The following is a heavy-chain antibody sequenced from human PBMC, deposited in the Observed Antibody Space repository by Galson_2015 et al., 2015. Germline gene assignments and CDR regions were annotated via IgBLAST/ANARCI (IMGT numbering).Heavy chain of an antibody. CDR2: IYPGDSDT. J-gene: IGHJ6*02. Sequence: QSGAEVKKPGESPKISCKGSGYSFTSYWIGWVRQMPGKGLEWMGIIYPGDSDTRYSPSFQGQVTISADKSISTAYLQWSSLKASDTAMYYCARLTPTFLGTSYGMDVWGQGTTVTVSS. D-gene: IGHD2/OR15-2a*01. V-gene: IGHV5-51*03. CDR1: GYSFTSYW. CDR3: ARLTPTFLGTSYGMDV.